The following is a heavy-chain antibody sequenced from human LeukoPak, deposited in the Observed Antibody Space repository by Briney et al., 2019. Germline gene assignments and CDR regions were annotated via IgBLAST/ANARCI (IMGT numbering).Heavy chain of an antibody. J-gene: IGHJ6*04. CDR2: IYYSGST. CDR1: GGSISSYY. V-gene: IGHV4-59*01. D-gene: IGHD2-21*01. CDR3: ARMWHV. Sequence: SETLSLTCTVSGGSISSYYWSWIRQPPGKGLEWIGYIYYSGSTNYNPSLKSRVTISVDTSKNQFSLKLSSVTAADTAVYYCARMWHVWGKGTTVTISS.